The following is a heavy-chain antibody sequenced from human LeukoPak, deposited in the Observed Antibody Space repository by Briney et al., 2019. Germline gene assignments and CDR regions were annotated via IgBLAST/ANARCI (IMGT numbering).Heavy chain of an antibody. CDR1: RGSITNSSCY. V-gene: IGHV4-39*01. CDR2: IYYTGTT. CDR3: ARRAVVPAAVSYFDN. Sequence: SETLSLTCAVSRGSITNSSCYWGWIRQPPGKGLEWIGGIYYTGTTYYSPSLYSRITISMDTSKKQFSLRLASVTAADTAVYYCARRAVVPAAVSYFDNWGQGTLVTVSS. J-gene: IGHJ4*02. D-gene: IGHD2-2*01.